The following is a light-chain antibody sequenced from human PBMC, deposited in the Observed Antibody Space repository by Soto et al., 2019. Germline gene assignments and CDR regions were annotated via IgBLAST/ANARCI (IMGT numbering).Light chain of an antibody. CDR1: QSISSW. J-gene: IGKJ4*01. CDR2: DAS. Sequence: DIQMTQSPSTLSASVGDRVTITCRASQSISSWLAWYQQKPGKAPKLLIYDASSLESGVPSRFSGSGSGTEFTLTISSLQPDDFAVYYCQQYGSSPPTFGGGTKVDIK. CDR3: QQYGSSPPT. V-gene: IGKV1-5*01.